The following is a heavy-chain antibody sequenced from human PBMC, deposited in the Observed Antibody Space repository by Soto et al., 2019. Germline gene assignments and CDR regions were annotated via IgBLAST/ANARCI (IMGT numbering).Heavy chain of an antibody. J-gene: IGHJ6*02. CDR3: TFHGWDGLDV. V-gene: IGHV1-24*01. Sequence: QVHLVQSGAEVKKPGASVKVSCKVAGYTLSEFPIHWVRQSPGRGLEWMGGFDHEVGETLYAQNFQDRVTMTEDISTDTAYMELRSLRSEDTAMYYCTFHGWDGLDVWGQGTTVTVSS. CDR2: FDHEVGET. CDR1: GYTLSEFP.